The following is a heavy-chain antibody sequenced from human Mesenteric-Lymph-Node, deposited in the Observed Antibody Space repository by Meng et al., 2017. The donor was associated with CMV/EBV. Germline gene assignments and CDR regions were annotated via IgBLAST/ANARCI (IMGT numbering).Heavy chain of an antibody. Sequence: GESLKISCAASGFAFSSYALHWVRRAPGKGLEWVSAIGTGGDTYYADSVMGRFTISRDNAKKSLYLHMNSLIAEDMAVYYCASGIAPYFDYWGQGTLVTVSS. V-gene: IGHV3-47*01. D-gene: IGHD6-13*01. CDR3: ASGIAPYFDY. J-gene: IGHJ4*02. CDR1: GFAFSSYA. CDR2: IGTGGDT.